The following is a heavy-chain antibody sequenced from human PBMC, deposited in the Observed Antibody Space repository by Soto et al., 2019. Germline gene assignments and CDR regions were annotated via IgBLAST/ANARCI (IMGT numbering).Heavy chain of an antibody. Sequence: ASVKVSCKATGYTFTGNYLHWVRQAPGQGLEWMGWIHPHSGATKYAQKFQGWVTMTRDTSLSTAYLDLSSLKSNDTAVYYCVREGVGPTYGWFNPLGQVNMVTVSS. D-gene: IGHD2-8*01. V-gene: IGHV1-2*04. CDR3: VREGVGPTYGWFNP. J-gene: IGHJ5*02. CDR1: GYTFTGNY. CDR2: IHPHSGAT.